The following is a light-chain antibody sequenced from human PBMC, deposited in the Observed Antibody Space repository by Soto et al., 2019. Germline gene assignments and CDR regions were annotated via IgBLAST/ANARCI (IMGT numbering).Light chain of an antibody. J-gene: IGLJ3*02. Sequence: QSALTQPASVSGSPGQSITISCTGTSSDVGGYNYVSWYQQHPGKAPNLMIYDVSNRPSGVSNRFSGSKSGNTASLTISGLQAEDDSDSYCSSYTSISPVFGGGTKLTVL. V-gene: IGLV2-14*01. CDR1: SSDVGGYNY. CDR2: DVS. CDR3: SSYTSISPV.